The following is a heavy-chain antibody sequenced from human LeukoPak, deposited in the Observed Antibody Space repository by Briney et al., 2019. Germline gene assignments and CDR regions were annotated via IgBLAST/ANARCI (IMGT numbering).Heavy chain of an antibody. D-gene: IGHD3-22*01. J-gene: IGHJ4*02. V-gene: IGHV4-4*07. CDR1: GGSISSYY. Sequence: PSETLSLTCTVSGGSISSYYWSWIRQPAGKGLEWIGRIYISGSTNYNPSLKSRVTISVDTSNNQFSLNLRSVTAADTAVYYCARGRGDYDSSAYGGFDYWGQGTLVTVSS. CDR2: IYISGST. CDR3: ARGRGDYDSSAYGGFDY.